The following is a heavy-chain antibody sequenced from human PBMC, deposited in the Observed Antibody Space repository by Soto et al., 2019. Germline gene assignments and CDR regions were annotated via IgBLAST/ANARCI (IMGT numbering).Heavy chain of an antibody. CDR3: ARENSRISPRLFQH. CDR2: ISPAGTNQ. J-gene: IGHJ1*01. D-gene: IGHD6-6*01. Sequence: PGGSLRLSCVASGFIFSDYAMHWARQAPGKGLEWVALISPAGTNQYYADSAKGRFTISRDNSKNTLYLQMNSLRPEDTGLYYCARENSRISPRLFQHWGHGTLPPLSS. CDR1: GFIFSDYA. V-gene: IGHV3-30-3*01.